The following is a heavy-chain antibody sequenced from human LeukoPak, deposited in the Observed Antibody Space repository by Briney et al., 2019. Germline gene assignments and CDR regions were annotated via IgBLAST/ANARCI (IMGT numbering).Heavy chain of an antibody. V-gene: IGHV1-8*01. CDR2: MNPNSGNT. CDR3: ARSYSSSWIAAGNWFDP. J-gene: IGHJ5*02. D-gene: IGHD6-13*01. Sequence: ASVKVSCKASGYTFTSSDINWVRQATGQGLEWMGWMNPNSGNTGYAQKFQGRVTMTRNTSISTAYMELSSLRSEDTAVYYCARSYSSSWIAAGNWFDPWGQGTLVTVSS. CDR1: GYTFTSSD.